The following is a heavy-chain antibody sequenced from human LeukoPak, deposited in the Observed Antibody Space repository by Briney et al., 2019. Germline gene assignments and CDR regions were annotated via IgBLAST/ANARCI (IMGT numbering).Heavy chain of an antibody. J-gene: IGHJ4*02. CDR2: FSVSDKKT. V-gene: IGHV3-23*01. CDR3: AKDPFVYYGDYIIR. D-gene: IGHD4-17*01. Sequence: PGGSLRLSCVASGFTFSSYAMSWVRQAPGKGLEWVSGFSVSDKKTYYADSVKGRFTISRDNSKNTLYLQINSLRAEDTAVYYCAKDPFVYYGDYIIRWGQGTLVIVSS. CDR1: GFTFSSYA.